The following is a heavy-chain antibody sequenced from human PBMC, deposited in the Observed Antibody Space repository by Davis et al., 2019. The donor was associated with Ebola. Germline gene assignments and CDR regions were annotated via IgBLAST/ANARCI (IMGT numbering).Heavy chain of an antibody. CDR1: GFTVSSNY. J-gene: IGHJ4*02. CDR3: ARDHYDFWSGYSLDY. V-gene: IGHV3-66*01. D-gene: IGHD3-3*01. Sequence: GESLKISCAASGFTVSSNYMSWVRQAPGKGLEWVSVIYSGGSTYYAASVKGRFTISRDNSKNTLYLQMNSLRAEDTAVYYCARDHYDFWSGYSLDYWGQGTLVTVSS. CDR2: IYSGGST.